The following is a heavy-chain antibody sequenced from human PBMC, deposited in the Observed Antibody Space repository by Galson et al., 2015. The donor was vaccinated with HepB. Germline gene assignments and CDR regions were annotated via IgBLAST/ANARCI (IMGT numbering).Heavy chain of an antibody. CDR1: GFTFSSYG. J-gene: IGHJ5*02. CDR3: AKDGGRGYTYGPNWFDP. D-gene: IGHD5-18*01. V-gene: IGHV3-30*18. Sequence: SLRLSCAAYGFTFSSYGMRWVRQAPGKGLEWVAVVSYDGSNKYYADSVKGRFTISRDNSKNTLYLQMNSLRAEDTAIYYCAKDGGRGYTYGPNWFDPWGQGTLVTVSS. CDR2: VSYDGSNK.